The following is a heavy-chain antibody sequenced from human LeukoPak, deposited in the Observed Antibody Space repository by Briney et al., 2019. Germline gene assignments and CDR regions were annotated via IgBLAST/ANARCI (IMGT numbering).Heavy chain of an antibody. V-gene: IGHV3-7*01. CDR1: GFTFSNYW. D-gene: IGHD5-12*01. CDR3: VRDGGVSGYDLLDY. CDR2: INQDGSEE. Sequence: GGSLRISCAASGFTFSNYWMTWVRQAPGKGLEWVAHINQDGSEEHYMDSAKARFTISRDNAENSLSLQMNSLRAEDTAVYYCVRDGGVSGYDLLDYWGQGTLVTVSS. J-gene: IGHJ4*02.